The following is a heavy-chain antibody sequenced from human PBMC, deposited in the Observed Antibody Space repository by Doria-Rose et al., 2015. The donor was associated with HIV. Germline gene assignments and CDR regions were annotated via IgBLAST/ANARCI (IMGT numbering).Heavy chain of an antibody. V-gene: IGHV2-26*01. CDR3: ARIKSSRWYHKYYFDF. CDR2: IFSYDER. D-gene: IGHD6-13*01. J-gene: IGHJ4*02. Sequence: QVTLKESGPVLVKPTETLTLTCTVSGVSLSSPGMGVSWIRQPPGKALEWLANIFSYDERSYNPALQSRLTISRGTSKSQVVLTMTDMDPVDTATYYCARIKSSRWYHKYYFDFWGQGTLVIVSA. CDR1: GVSLSSPGMG.